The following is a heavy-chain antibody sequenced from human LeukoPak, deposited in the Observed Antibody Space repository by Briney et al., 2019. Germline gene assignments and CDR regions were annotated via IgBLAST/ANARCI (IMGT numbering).Heavy chain of an antibody. CDR2: IYYSGST. CDR1: GGSISSYY. CDR3: ARGGGYTGNYYYYYYGMDV. J-gene: IGHJ6*02. D-gene: IGHD5-24*01. V-gene: IGHV4-59*01. Sequence: SETLSLTCTVSGGSISSYYWSWIRQPPGKGLEWIGYIYYSGSTNYNPSLKSRVTISVDTSKNQFSLRLSSVTAADTAVYYCARGGGYTGNYYYYYYGMDVWGQGTTVTVSS.